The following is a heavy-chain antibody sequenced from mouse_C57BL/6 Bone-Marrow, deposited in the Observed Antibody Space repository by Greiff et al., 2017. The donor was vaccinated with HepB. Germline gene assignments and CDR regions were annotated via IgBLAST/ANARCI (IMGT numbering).Heavy chain of an antibody. V-gene: IGHV1-81*01. CDR1: GYTFTSYG. CDR3: ARKGDLYYGSSPLYWYFDV. CDR2: IYPRSGNT. D-gene: IGHD1-1*01. J-gene: IGHJ1*03. Sequence: QVQLKESGAELARPGASVKLSCKASGYTFTSYGISWVKQSTGQGLEWIGEIYPRSGNTYYNEKFKGKATLTADKSSSTAYMELRSLTSEDSAVYFCARKGDLYYGSSPLYWYFDVWGTGTTVTVSS.